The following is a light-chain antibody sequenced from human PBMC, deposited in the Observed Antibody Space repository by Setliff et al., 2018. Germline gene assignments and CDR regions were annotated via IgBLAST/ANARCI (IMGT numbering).Light chain of an antibody. V-gene: IGLV2-11*01. CDR2: DVA. Sequence: LTQPRSVSGSPGQSVTISCTGTSSDVGGYNYVSWYQQHPGKAPKLMIYDVAKRPSGVPHRFSGSKSGNTASLTISGLQAEDEADYYCCSYAGSYTYVFGTGTKVTVL. J-gene: IGLJ1*01. CDR3: CSYAGSYTYV. CDR1: SSDVGGYNY.